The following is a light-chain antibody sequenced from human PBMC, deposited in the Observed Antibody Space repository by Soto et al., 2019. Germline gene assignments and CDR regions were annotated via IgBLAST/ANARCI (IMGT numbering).Light chain of an antibody. CDR3: GSWDSSLSAYV. J-gene: IGLJ1*01. CDR2: DDD. Sequence: QSVLTQPPSVSAAPGQKVNISCSGSSSNIGGNSVSWYQQLPGTAPKLLIYDDDKRPSGIPDRFSGSKSGTSATLGITGFQTGDEADYYCGSWDSSLSAYVFGTGTRSPS. CDR1: SSNIGGNS. V-gene: IGLV1-51*01.